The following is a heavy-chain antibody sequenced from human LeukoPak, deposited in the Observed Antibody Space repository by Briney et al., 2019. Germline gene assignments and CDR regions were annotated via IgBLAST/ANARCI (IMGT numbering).Heavy chain of an antibody. CDR3: AREMGLNIVATFGY. CDR1: GFTFSSYG. D-gene: IGHD5-12*01. CDR2: IWYDGSSK. V-gene: IGHV3-33*01. J-gene: IGHJ4*02. Sequence: GRSLRLSCAASGFTFSSYGMHWVRQAPGKRLEWVALIWYDGSSKYYRDSVKGRFTISRDHSKNTLYLQMNSLRDEDTAVYYCAREMGLNIVATFGYWGQGTLVTVSS.